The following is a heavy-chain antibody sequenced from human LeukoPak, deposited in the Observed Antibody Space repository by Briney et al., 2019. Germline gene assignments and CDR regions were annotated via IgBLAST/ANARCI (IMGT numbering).Heavy chain of an antibody. V-gene: IGHV4-59*08. D-gene: IGHD6-19*01. J-gene: IGHJ6*03. Sequence: SETLSLTCTVSGGSISSYYWSWIRQPPGKGLEWIAYTYYSGSTNYNPSLKSRVTISVDTSKNQLSLKLSSVTAADTAVYYCARHGVAVAGSSLYYYMGVWGKGTTVTVSS. CDR2: TYYSGST. CDR3: ARHGVAVAGSSLYYYMGV. CDR1: GGSISSYY.